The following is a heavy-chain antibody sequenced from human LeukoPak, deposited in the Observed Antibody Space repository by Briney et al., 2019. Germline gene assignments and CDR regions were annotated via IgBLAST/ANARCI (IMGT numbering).Heavy chain of an antibody. Sequence: ASVKVSCKASGYTFTSYYMHWVRQAPGQGLEWMGWINTNTGNPTYAQGFTGRFVFSLDTSVSTAYLQISSLKAEDTAVYYCARDQATSSYSNWFDPWGQGTLVTVSS. CDR2: INTNTGNP. D-gene: IGHD1-26*01. CDR3: ARDQATSSYSNWFDP. CDR1: GYTFTSYY. J-gene: IGHJ5*02. V-gene: IGHV7-4-1*02.